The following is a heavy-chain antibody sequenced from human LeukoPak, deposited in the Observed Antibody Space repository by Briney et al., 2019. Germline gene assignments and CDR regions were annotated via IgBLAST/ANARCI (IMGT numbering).Heavy chain of an antibody. Sequence: ASVKVSFKASGYTFTSYYMHWVRQAPGQGLEWMGIINPSGGSTSYAQKFQGRVTMTRDTSTSTVYMELSSLRSEDTAVYYCARDPSDCSSTSCYDSWGQGTLVTVSS. CDR1: GYTFTSYY. CDR2: INPSGGST. V-gene: IGHV1-46*01. J-gene: IGHJ4*02. D-gene: IGHD2-2*01. CDR3: ARDPSDCSSTSCYDS.